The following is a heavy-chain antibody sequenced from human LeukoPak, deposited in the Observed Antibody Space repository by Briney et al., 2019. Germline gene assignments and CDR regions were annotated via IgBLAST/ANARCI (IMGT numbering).Heavy chain of an antibody. CDR2: ISYDGSNK. CDR3: AKVSAMYSGYGNYFDY. J-gene: IGHJ4*02. Sequence: GGSLRLSCAASGFTFSSYGMHWVRQAPGKGLEWVAVISYDGSNKYYADSVKGRFTISRDNSKNTLYLQMNSLRAEDTAVYYCAKVSAMYSGYGNYFDYWGQGALVTVSS. CDR1: GFTFSSYG. V-gene: IGHV3-30*18. D-gene: IGHD5-12*01.